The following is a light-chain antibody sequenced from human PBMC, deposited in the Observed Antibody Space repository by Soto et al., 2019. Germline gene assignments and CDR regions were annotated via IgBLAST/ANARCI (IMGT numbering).Light chain of an antibody. CDR1: SSNIGSNY. J-gene: IGLJ3*02. CDR2: SNN. CDR3: AAWDDSLNGRV. Sequence: QSVLIQPPSASGTPGQRVTISCSGSSSNIGSNYVYWFQQLPGAAPKLLIYSNNQRPSGVPDRFSGSKSGTSASLAISGLQSEDEADYYCAAWDDSLNGRVFGGGTKLTVL. V-gene: IGLV1-44*01.